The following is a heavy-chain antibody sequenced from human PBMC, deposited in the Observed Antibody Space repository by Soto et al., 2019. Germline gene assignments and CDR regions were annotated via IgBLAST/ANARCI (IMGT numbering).Heavy chain of an antibody. Sequence: GSLRLSCAASGFTFSSYSMNWVRQAPGKGLEWVSSISSSSSYIYYADSVEGRFTISRDNAKNSLYLQMNSLRAEDTAVYYCASSPYGDSVFDYWGQGTLVTVSS. CDR3: ASSPYGDSVFDY. CDR1: GFTFSSYS. D-gene: IGHD4-17*01. J-gene: IGHJ4*02. CDR2: ISSSSSYI. V-gene: IGHV3-21*01.